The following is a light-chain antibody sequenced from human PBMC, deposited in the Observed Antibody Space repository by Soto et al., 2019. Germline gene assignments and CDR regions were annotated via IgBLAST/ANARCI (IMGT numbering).Light chain of an antibody. V-gene: IGKV3-20*01. Sequence: EIVLTQSPGTLSLSPGDRATLSCRASQSVNSYFAWYQQKPGQAPRLLIFNTSRRATGIPDRFSGSGSGTDCTLIISRLEPEDFAMYYCQQYGHPLHTFGQGTKLDIK. CDR1: QSVNSY. CDR3: QQYGHPLHT. J-gene: IGKJ2*01. CDR2: NTS.